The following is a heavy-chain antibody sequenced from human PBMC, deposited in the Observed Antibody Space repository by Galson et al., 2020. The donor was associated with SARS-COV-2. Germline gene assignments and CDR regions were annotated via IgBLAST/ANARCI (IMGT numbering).Heavy chain of an antibody. V-gene: IGHV3-11*04. J-gene: IGHJ4*02. CDR1: GFTFSDYY. CDR3: ASARRRSGYCSSTSCYTNVDY. CDR2: ISSSGSTI. Sequence: GGSLRFSCAASGFTFSDYYMSWIRQAPGKGLEWVSYISSSGSTIYYADSVKGRFTISRDNAKNSLYLQMNSLRAEDTAVYYCASARRRSGYCSSTSCYTNVDYWGQGTLVTVSS. D-gene: IGHD2-2*02.